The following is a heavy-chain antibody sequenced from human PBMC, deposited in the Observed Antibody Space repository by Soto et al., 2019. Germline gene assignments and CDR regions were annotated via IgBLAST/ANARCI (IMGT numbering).Heavy chain of an antibody. Sequence: QVQLQESGPGLVKPSQTLSLTCTVSGGSISSGGYYWSWIRQHAGKGLEWFGYIYYSGSTYYNPSLKSRVTKSVDTSKNQFSLKLSSVTAADTAVYYCARVGGINCFDPWGQGTLVTVSS. CDR3: ARVGGINCFDP. CDR2: IYYSGST. V-gene: IGHV4-31*03. CDR1: GGSISSGGYY. D-gene: IGHD3-16*01. J-gene: IGHJ5*02.